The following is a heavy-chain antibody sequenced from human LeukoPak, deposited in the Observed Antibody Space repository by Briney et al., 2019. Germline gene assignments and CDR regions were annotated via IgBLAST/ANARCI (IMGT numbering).Heavy chain of an antibody. CDR1: GASISSGSYY. CDR3: AREASEIRYCSGGSCPRYWYFDL. D-gene: IGHD2-15*01. Sequence: KPSQTLSLTCTVSGASISSGSYYWSWIRQPAGKGLEWIGHIYTSGSTNFNPSLKSRVTISVDTSKNQFSLKLSSVTAADTAVYYCAREASEIRYCSGGSCPRYWYFDLWGRGTLVTVSS. J-gene: IGHJ2*01. V-gene: IGHV4-61*09. CDR2: IYTSGST.